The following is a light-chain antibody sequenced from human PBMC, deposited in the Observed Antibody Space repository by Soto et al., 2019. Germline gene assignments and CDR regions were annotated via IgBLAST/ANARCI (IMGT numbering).Light chain of an antibody. CDR3: QQYNEWPET. CDR2: GAS. J-gene: IGKJ1*01. CDR1: QSVRSN. V-gene: IGKV3-15*01. Sequence: EMVKTQSPATLSVSPGDRATLSCRASQSVRSNLAWYQQKPGQGPRLLIYGASTRATGIPARFSGSGSGTEFTLTISSPQSEDFAVYYCQQYNEWPETFGQGTKV.